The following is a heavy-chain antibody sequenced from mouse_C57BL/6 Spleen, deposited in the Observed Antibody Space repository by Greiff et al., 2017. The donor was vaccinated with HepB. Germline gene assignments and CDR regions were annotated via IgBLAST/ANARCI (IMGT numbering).Heavy chain of an antibody. CDR2: IDPSDSYT. V-gene: IGHV1-50*01. Sequence: VQLQQPGAELVKPGASVKLSCKASGYTFTSYWMQWVKQRPGQGLEWIGEIDPSDSYTNYNQKFKGKATLTVDTSSSTAYMQLSSLTSEDSAVYYCARLGLGYSTWGQGTLVTVSA. J-gene: IGHJ3*01. D-gene: IGHD2-5*01. CDR3: ARLGLGYST. CDR1: GYTFTSYW.